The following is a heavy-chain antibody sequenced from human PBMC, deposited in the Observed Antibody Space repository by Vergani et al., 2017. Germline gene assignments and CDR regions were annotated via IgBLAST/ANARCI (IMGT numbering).Heavy chain of an antibody. V-gene: IGHV2-5*01. CDR1: GFSLSTRGVG. CDR3: ANRQARYSSEKWYFDL. CDR2: IYWNDDK. D-gene: IGHD6-19*01. Sequence: QITLKESGPTLVKPTQTLTLTCTFSGFSLSTRGVGVGWIRPPPGKALEWLALIYWNDDKRYSTSLKSSLTITKDTSKNQVVLTMTNMDPVDTATYYCANRQARYSSEKWYFDLWGRGTLVTVSS. J-gene: IGHJ2*01.